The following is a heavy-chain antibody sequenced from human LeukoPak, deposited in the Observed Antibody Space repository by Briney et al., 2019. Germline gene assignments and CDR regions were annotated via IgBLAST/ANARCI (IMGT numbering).Heavy chain of an antibody. J-gene: IGHJ3*02. CDR3: ARDRSGSLSDDAFDI. Sequence: ASVKVSCKASGLTFSNYGITWVRQAPGQGLEWVGWISAYDGNTNYAQKFQGRVTMTTDTSTSTAHMELRSLRYDDTAVYYCARDRSGSLSDDAFDIWGQGTMVTVSS. CDR2: ISAYDGNT. CDR1: GLTFSNYG. D-gene: IGHD1-26*01. V-gene: IGHV1-18*01.